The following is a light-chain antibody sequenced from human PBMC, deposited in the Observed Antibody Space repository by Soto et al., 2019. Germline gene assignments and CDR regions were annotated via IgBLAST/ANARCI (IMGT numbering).Light chain of an antibody. CDR3: SSYAKSNTYV. CDR2: DVN. CDR1: SSDVGAYNY. Sequence: QSALTQPPSASGSPGQSVTISCTGTSSDVGAYNYVSWYQQHPGRAPRRIIYDVNQRPSGVPDRLSGSKSGNTASLTVSGLQAEDEADDYCSSYAKSNTYVFGTGTKVSVL. V-gene: IGLV2-8*01. J-gene: IGLJ1*01.